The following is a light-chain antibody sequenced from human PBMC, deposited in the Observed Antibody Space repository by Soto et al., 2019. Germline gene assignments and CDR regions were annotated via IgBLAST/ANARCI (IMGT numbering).Light chain of an antibody. V-gene: IGLV1-51*01. Sequence: PVLSQPPSVAAAPGQRVTISCSGSSSNIGKYYVSWYQQVPGTAPTLLIYDNTQRPSGIPDRFSGSKAGTSATLAITGLQTGDEADDYGATWDGGVAPQGVFGIGAKVTV. CDR2: DNT. J-gene: IGLJ1*01. CDR3: ATWDGGVAPQGV. CDR1: SSNIGKYY.